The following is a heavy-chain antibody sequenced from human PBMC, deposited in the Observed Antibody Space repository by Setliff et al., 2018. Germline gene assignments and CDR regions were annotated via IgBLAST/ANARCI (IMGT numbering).Heavy chain of an antibody. D-gene: IGHD2-21*02. CDR2: IIPILGIA. CDR3: ARGPSDLHPFDM. J-gene: IGHJ3*02. V-gene: IGHV1-69*10. CDR1: GGTFSSYA. Sequence: SVKVSCKASGGTFSSYAISWVRQAPGQGLEWMGGIIPILGIANYAQKFQGRVTISADESTTTVYLELRDLRPEDTAVYYCARGPSDLHPFDMWGQGTVVTVSS.